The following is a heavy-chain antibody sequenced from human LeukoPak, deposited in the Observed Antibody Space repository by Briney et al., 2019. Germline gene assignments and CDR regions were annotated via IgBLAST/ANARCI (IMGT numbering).Heavy chain of an antibody. CDR3: AGSQFSSSWSDY. J-gene: IGHJ4*02. Sequence: SETLSLTCTVSGGSISSYYWSWIRQPPGKGLEWIGYIYYSGSINYNPSLKSRVTISVDTSKNQFSLKLSSVTAADTAVYYCAGSQFSSSWSDYWGQGTLVTVSS. V-gene: IGHV4-59*01. D-gene: IGHD6-13*01. CDR2: IYYSGSI. CDR1: GGSISSYY.